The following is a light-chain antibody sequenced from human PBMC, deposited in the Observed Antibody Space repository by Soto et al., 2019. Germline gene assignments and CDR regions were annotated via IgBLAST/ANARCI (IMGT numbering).Light chain of an antibody. CDR1: QSVGSNY. CDR3: HQYSTSPVT. CDR2: GTS. V-gene: IGKV3-20*01. J-gene: IGKJ3*01. Sequence: EIVLTQSPGTLSLSPGERATLSCRASQSVGSNYLAWYQQKPGQAPRLLIFGTSSRATDIPARFSGSGSGTDFTLTINRLEPEDFAVYYCHQYSTSPVTFGPGTKVDIK.